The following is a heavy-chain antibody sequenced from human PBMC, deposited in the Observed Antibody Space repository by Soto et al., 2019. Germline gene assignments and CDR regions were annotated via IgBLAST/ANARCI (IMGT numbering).Heavy chain of an antibody. J-gene: IGHJ4*02. Sequence: GRSLRLSYAASGFTFSRYSMNWVRQAPGKGLEWVSWISSSSSYIYYADSLKGRFTISRDNAKNSLYLQMNSLRAEETAVYYCARSTMIVVVPATEEFNLTLSFDYWGQGTLVTVSS. CDR3: ARSTMIVVVPATEEFNLTLSFDY. D-gene: IGHD3-22*01. V-gene: IGHV3-21*01. CDR2: ISSSSSYI. CDR1: GFTFSRYS.